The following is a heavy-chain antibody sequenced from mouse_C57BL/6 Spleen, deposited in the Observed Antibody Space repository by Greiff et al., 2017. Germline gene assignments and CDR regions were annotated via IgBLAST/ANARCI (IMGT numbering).Heavy chain of an antibody. CDR3: TRRGILAWFAY. CDR2: IDPETGGT. CDR1: GYTFTDYV. V-gene: IGHV1-15*01. Sequence: VQLQQSGAELVRPGASVTLSCKASGYTFTDYVMHWVKQTPVHGLEWIGAIDPETGGTAYNQKFKGKAILTADKSSSTAYMELRSLTSEDSAGYYCTRRGILAWFAYWGQGTLVTVSA. J-gene: IGHJ3*01.